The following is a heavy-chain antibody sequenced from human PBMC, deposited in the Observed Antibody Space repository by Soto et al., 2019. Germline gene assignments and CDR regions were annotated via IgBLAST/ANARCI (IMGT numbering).Heavy chain of an antibody. V-gene: IGHV3-11*01. CDR3: AREGIADSGAFDI. Sequence: PGGSLRLSCAASGFTLSDYYMTWIRQAPGKGLEWVSDISISGTTIHYADSVRGRFTISRDNAKNSLWLQMNTLRAEDTAVYYCAREGIADSGAFDIWGQGSMVTVSS. D-gene: IGHD2-21*02. J-gene: IGHJ3*02. CDR1: GFTLSDYY. CDR2: ISISGTTI.